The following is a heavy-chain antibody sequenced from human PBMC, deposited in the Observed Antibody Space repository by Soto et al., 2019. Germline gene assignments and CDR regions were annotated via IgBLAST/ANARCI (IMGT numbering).Heavy chain of an antibody. D-gene: IGHD6-19*01. CDR3: LSSGWYLVSDY. CDR1: GFTFSSYA. V-gene: IGHV3-30-3*01. CDR2: ISYDGSNK. J-gene: IGHJ4*02. Sequence: GGSLRLSCAASGFTFSSYAMHWVRQAPGKGLEWVAVISYDGSNKYYADSVKGRFTISRDNSKNTLYLQMNSLRAEDTAVYYCLSSGWYLVSDYWGQGTLVTVSS.